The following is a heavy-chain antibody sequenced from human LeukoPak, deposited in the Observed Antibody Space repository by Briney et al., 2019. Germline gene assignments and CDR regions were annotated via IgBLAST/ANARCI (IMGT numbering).Heavy chain of an antibody. CDR3: ARTPRIVGATPPYYIDY. Sequence: SETLSLTCTVSGGSISSNSYFWGWIRQPPGKGLEWIGSIYYSGSTYYNPSLKSRVTISVDTSKNQFSLKLSSVTAADTAVYYCARTPRIVGATPPYYIDYWGQGTLVTVSS. CDR1: GGSISSNSYF. V-gene: IGHV4-39*01. J-gene: IGHJ4*02. D-gene: IGHD1-26*01. CDR2: IYYSGST.